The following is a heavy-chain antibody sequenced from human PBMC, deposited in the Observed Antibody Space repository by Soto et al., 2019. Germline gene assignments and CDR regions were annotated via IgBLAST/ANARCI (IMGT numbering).Heavy chain of an antibody. D-gene: IGHD3-16*01. V-gene: IGHV4-39*01. J-gene: IGHJ5*02. CDR2: ISNTGTT. CDR1: RGSIITTNYY. Sequence: PSETLALTCSVSRGSIITTNYYWAGIRQPPGRELEWFGSISNTGTTFYNPSLKSRVTISVDPSKSQFSLRLTSVTASDSPGYYCARHRQTGRPITVTGCFNPWRQGPLVTVSS. CDR3: ARHRQTGRPITVTGCFNP.